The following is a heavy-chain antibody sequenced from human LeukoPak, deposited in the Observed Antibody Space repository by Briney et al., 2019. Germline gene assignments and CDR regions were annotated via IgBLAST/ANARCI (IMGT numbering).Heavy chain of an antibody. V-gene: IGHV1-69*13. D-gene: IGHD5-18*01. CDR2: IIPIFGTA. CDR3: ARSSGYSYDAFDY. J-gene: IGHJ4*02. Sequence: SVKVSCKASGGTFSSYAISWVRQAPGQGLEWMGGIIPIFGTANYAQKFQGRVTITADETTSTAYMELSSLRSEDTAVYYCARSSGYSYDAFDYWGQGTLVTVSS. CDR1: GGTFSSYA.